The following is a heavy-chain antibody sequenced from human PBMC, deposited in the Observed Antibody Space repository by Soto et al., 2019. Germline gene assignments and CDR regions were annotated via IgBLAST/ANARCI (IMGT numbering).Heavy chain of an antibody. V-gene: IGHV3-30-3*01. J-gene: IGHJ4*02. CDR1: GFTFSSYA. D-gene: IGHD6-19*01. CDR2: ISYDGSNK. Sequence: GGSLRLSCAASGFTFSSYAMHWVRQAPGKGLEWVAVISYDGSNKYYADSVKGRFTISRDNSKNTLYLQMNSLRAEDTAVYYCARGIAVAGTGYYFDYWGQGTLVTVSS. CDR3: ARGIAVAGTGYYFDY.